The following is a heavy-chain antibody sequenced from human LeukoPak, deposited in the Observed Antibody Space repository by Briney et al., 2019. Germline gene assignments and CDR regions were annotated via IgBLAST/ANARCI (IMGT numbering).Heavy chain of an antibody. Sequence: GGSLRLSCAASGFTVSSNYMSWVRQAPGKGLEWLSVIYSGGNTYYADSVKGRFTISRDDAKNSLYLQMNSLRAEDTAVYYCAKVPRQHDNWFDPWGQGTLVTVSS. CDR3: AKVPRQHDNWFDP. D-gene: IGHD2-2*01. CDR2: IYSGGNT. V-gene: IGHV3-53*01. J-gene: IGHJ5*02. CDR1: GFTVSSNY.